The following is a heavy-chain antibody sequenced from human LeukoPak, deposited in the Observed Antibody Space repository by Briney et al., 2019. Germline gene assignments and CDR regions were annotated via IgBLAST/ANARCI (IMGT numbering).Heavy chain of an antibody. J-gene: IGHJ4*02. D-gene: IGHD3-22*01. Sequence: ASVKVSCKASGYTFTSYGISWVRQAPGQGLEWMGWISAYNGNTNYAQKLQGRVTMTTDTSTSTAYMELSSLRSEDTAVYYCATAAYYDSSGSPFDYWGQGTLVTVSS. CDR2: ISAYNGNT. CDR1: GYTFTSYG. V-gene: IGHV1-18*01. CDR3: ATAAYYDSSGSPFDY.